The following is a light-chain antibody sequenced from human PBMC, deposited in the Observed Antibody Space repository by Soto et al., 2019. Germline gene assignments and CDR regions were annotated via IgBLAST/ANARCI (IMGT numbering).Light chain of an antibody. CDR1: QSVSSSD. CDR3: QQYGSSPCT. CDR2: GAS. J-gene: IGKJ3*01. V-gene: IGKV3-20*01. Sequence: EIVLTQSPGTLSLSPGERATLSCRASQSVSSSDLAWYQQKPGQAPRLLIYGASSRATGIPDRFSGSGSATDFTLTISRLEPEDFAVYYCQQYGSSPCTFGPGTKVDIK.